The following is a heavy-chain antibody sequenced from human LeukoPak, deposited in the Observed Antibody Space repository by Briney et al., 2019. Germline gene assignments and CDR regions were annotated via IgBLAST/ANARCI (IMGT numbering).Heavy chain of an antibody. V-gene: IGHV1-69*06. D-gene: IGHD3-10*01. J-gene: IGHJ4*02. CDR2: IIPIFGTA. CDR1: GGTFSSYA. Sequence: SVKVSCKASGGTFSSYAISWVRQAPGQGLEWMGGIIPIFGTANYAQKLQGRVTITADKSTSTAYMELSSLRSEDTAVYYCERVPYTPYGYVGSGSYYGVFDYWGQGTLVTVSS. CDR3: ERVPYTPYGYVGSGSYYGVFDY.